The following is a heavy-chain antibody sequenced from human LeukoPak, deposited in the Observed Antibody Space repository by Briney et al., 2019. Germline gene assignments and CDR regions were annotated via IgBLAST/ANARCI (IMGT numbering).Heavy chain of an antibody. CDR1: GYTFTGYY. CDR2: INPNSGGT. J-gene: IGHJ4*02. V-gene: IGHV1-2*06. CDR3: ARGFGYGGTSRYFDY. D-gene: IGHD4-23*01. Sequence: ASVTVSCKASGYTFTGYYMHWVRQAPGQGLEWMGRINPNSGGTNYAQKFQGRVTMTRDTSISTAYMELSRLRSDDTAVYYCARGFGYGGTSRYFDYWGQGTLVTVSS.